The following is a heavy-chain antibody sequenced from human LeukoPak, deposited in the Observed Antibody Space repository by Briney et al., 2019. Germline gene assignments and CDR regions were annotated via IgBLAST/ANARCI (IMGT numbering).Heavy chain of an antibody. Sequence: PSETLSLTCAVYGGSFSGYYWCWIRQPPGKGLEWIGEINHSGSTNYNPSLKSRVTISVDTCKNQFSLKLSSVTAADTAVYYCARTPAYGSGSYRSNYYYYGMDVWGQGTTVTVSS. CDR1: GGSFSGYY. J-gene: IGHJ6*02. D-gene: IGHD3-10*01. V-gene: IGHV4-34*01. CDR3: ARTPAYGSGSYRSNYYYYGMDV. CDR2: INHSGST.